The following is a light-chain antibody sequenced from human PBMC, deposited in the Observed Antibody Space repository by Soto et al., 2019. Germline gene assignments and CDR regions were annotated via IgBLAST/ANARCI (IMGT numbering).Light chain of an antibody. CDR3: QQSYSNPRT. V-gene: IGKV1-39*01. Sequence: DIQMTQSPSSLSASVGDRVTITCRASQSISSYLNWYQHKPGKAPNLLIYAATTLQSGVPSRFSGSGSGTEFTLTISSLQPEDFATYYCQQSYSNPRTFGQGTKVEIK. CDR2: AAT. J-gene: IGKJ1*01. CDR1: QSISSY.